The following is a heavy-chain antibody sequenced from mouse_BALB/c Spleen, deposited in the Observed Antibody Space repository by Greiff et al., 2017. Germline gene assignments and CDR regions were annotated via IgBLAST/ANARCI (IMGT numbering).Heavy chain of an antibody. V-gene: IGHV14-3*02. D-gene: IGHD2-4*01. CDR1: GFTIKDSY. J-gene: IGHJ3*01. Sequence: EVKVEESGAELVKPGASVKLSCTASGFTIKDSYMHWVKQRPEQGLEWIGRIDPANGNTKYDPKFQGKATITADTSSNTAYLQLSSLTSEDTAVYYCARLGDYDGFAYWGQGTLVTVSA. CDR3: ARLGDYDGFAY. CDR2: IDPANGNT.